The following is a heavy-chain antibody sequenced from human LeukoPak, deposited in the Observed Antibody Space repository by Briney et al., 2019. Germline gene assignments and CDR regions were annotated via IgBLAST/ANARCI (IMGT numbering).Heavy chain of an antibody. D-gene: IGHD1-1*01. J-gene: IGHJ5*02. Sequence: SETLSFTCTGSGYSISSGYYWGWIRQPPGKGLEWIGSIYHSGSTYYNPSLKSRVTISVDTSKNQFSLKLSSVTAADTAVYYCARAQPPNWFDPGGQGTRHTVSS. CDR2: IYHSGST. V-gene: IGHV4-38-2*02. CDR3: ARAQPPNWFDP. CDR1: GYSISSGYY.